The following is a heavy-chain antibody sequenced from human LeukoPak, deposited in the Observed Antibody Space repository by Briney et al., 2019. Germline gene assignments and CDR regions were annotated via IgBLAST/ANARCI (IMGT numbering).Heavy chain of an antibody. CDR2: ISSSGSTI. CDR1: GFTFSSYW. D-gene: IGHD5-18*01. CDR3: ARASYGPGWFDP. V-gene: IGHV3-48*04. J-gene: IGHJ5*02. Sequence: PGGSLRLSCAASGFTFSSYWMSWVRQAPGKGLEWVSYISSSGSTIYYADSVKGRFTISRDNAKNSLYLQMNSLRAEDTAVYYCARASYGPGWFDPWGQGTLVTVSS.